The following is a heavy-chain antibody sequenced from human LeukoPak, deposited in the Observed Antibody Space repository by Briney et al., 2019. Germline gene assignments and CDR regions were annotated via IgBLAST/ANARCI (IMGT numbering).Heavy chain of an antibody. CDR2: IYPGDSDT. CDR3: ARTYYDFWSGYYYYFDY. Sequence: GESLKISCKGSGYSFTSYWIGWVRQMPGKGLEWKGIIYPGDSDTRYSPSFQGQVTISADKSISTAYLQWSSLKASDTAMYYCARTYYDFWSGYYYYFDYWGQGTLVTVSS. V-gene: IGHV5-51*01. D-gene: IGHD3-3*01. CDR1: GYSFTSYW. J-gene: IGHJ4*02.